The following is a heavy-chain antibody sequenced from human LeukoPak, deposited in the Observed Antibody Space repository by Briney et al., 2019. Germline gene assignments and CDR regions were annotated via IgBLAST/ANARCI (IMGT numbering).Heavy chain of an antibody. V-gene: IGHV1-2*02. CDR3: ARMWGSYRYKGFDP. CDR2: INPNSGGT. J-gene: IGHJ5*02. D-gene: IGHD3-16*02. Sequence: GASVKVSCKASGYTFTGYYMHWVRQAPGQGLEWMGWINPNSGGTNYAQKFQGRVTMTRDTSISTAYMELSRLRSDDTAVYYCARMWGSYRYKGFDPWGQGTLVTVSS. CDR1: GYTFTGYY.